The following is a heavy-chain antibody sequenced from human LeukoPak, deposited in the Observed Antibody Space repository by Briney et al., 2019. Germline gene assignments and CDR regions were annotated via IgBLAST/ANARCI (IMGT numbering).Heavy chain of an antibody. V-gene: IGHV1-46*02. CDR1: GYTFNNHY. Sequence: ASVKVSCKASGYTFNNHYMYWVRQVPGQGLEWMGVINPSGGSTSYAQKFQGRVTMTRDTSTRTVYMEVNSLRSEDTAVYYCARQGIYSSAIGMGYWGQGPLVTVSS. J-gene: IGHJ4*02. CDR2: INPSGGST. D-gene: IGHD6-19*01. CDR3: ARQGIYSSAIGMGY.